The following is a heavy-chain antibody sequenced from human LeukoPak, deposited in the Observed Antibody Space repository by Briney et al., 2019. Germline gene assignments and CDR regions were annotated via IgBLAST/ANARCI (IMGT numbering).Heavy chain of an antibody. CDR1: GYSISSGYY. Sequence: SETLSLTCAVSGYSISSGYYWGWIRQPPGKGLEWIGSIYHSGSTYYNPSLKNRVTISVDTSKNQFSLKLNSVTAADTAVYYCARDRKAVAGTGYWGQGTLVTVSS. V-gene: IGHV4-38-2*02. D-gene: IGHD6-19*01. CDR3: ARDRKAVAGTGY. CDR2: IYHSGST. J-gene: IGHJ4*02.